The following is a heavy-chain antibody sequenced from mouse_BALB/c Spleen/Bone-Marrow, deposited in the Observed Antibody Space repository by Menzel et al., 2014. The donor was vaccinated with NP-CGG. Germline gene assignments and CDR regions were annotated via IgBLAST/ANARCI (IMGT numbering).Heavy chain of an antibody. J-gene: IGHJ3*01. V-gene: IGHV14-3*02. CDR3: ASYYYGSSSFAY. CDR2: IDPANGNT. D-gene: IGHD1-1*01. CDR1: GFNIKDTY. Sequence: EVKLEESGAELVKPGASVKLSCTASGFNIKDTYMHWVKQRPEQGLEWIGRIDPANGNTKYDPKFQGKAIITADTSSNTAYLQLSSLTSEDTAVYYCASYYYGSSSFAYWGQGTLVTASA.